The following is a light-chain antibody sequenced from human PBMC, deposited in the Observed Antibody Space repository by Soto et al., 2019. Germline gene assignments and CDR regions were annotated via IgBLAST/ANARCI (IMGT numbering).Light chain of an antibody. CDR3: HQHKKGPRT. V-gene: IGKV3-11*01. CDR2: DAS. J-gene: IGKJ4*01. CDR1: QSIXSY. Sequence: EIVLTQCTSTLSLSPGERSTLACRASQSIXSYFDWYQPKPGQGPRLLXDDASNSANGCSASLSGSGSGTQFTLTISSRQSDYFDCYYLHQHKKGPRTFGGGTKVDIK.